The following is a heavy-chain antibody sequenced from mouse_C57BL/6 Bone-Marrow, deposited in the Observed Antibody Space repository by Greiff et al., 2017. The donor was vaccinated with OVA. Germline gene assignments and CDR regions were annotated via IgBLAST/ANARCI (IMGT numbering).Heavy chain of an antibody. V-gene: IGHV5-4*03. CDR2: ISDGGSYT. CDR1: GFTFSSYA. Sequence: EVKLMESGGGLVKPGGSLKLSCAASGFTFSSYAMSWVRQTPEKRLEWVATISDGGSYTYYPDNVKGRFTISRDNAKNNLYLQMSLLKSEDTAMYCCARDSLWLRQDCYAMDFWGQGTSVTASS. J-gene: IGHJ4*01. D-gene: IGHD2-2*01. CDR3: ARDSLWLRQDCYAMDF.